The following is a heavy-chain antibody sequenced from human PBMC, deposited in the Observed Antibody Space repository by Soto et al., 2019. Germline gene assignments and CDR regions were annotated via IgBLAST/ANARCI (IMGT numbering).Heavy chain of an antibody. V-gene: IGHV3-7*01. J-gene: IGHJ4*02. CDR2: IKGDGSEK. CDR3: ATSLI. CDR1: GVTFRTYW. Sequence: EVQLVGSGGGLVQPGGSLRLSCAASGVTFRTYWMNWVRQAPGKGLEWVANIKGDGSEKYYVDPVKGRFTISRDNAMNSLYLQMISLRAEYTAVYYCATSLIWGQGALVTVSS. D-gene: IGHD6-6*01.